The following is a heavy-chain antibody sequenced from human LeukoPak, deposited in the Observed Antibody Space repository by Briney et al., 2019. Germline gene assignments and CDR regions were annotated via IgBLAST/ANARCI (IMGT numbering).Heavy chain of an antibody. J-gene: IGHJ4*02. V-gene: IGHV3-74*01. D-gene: IGHD6-19*01. Sequence: GGSLRLSCAASGFTFDDYAMHWVRQAPGKGLVWVSRSKNDGRSTSYADSVKGRFTISRDSAKNTLFLQMDSLRAEDTAVYYCARAGYSSGWYYFDYWGQGTLVTVSS. CDR3: ARAGYSSGWYYFDY. CDR2: SKNDGRST. CDR1: GFTFDDYA.